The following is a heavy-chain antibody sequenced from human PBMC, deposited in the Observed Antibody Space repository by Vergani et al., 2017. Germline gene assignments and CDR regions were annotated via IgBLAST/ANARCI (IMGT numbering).Heavy chain of an antibody. CDR3: ARARLPGIAAANTGMCYFDY. V-gene: IGHV1-69*01. CDR2: IIPIFGTA. J-gene: IGHJ4*02. D-gene: IGHD6-13*01. CDR1: GGTFSSYD. Sequence: QVQLVQSGAEVKKPGSSVKVSCKASGGTFSSYDISWVRQAPGQGLEWMGGIIPIFGTANYAQKFQGRVTITANESKRTAYMELSSLRSEDTAVYYCARARLPGIAAANTGMCYFDYWGQGTLVTVSS.